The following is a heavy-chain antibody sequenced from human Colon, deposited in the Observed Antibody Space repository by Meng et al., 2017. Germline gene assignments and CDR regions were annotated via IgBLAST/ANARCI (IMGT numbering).Heavy chain of an antibody. CDR1: GFDFTSYA. V-gene: IGHV3-30*07. CDR3: ARINYAEDS. D-gene: IGHD4-17*01. J-gene: IGHJ4*02. CDR2: ISYDGSQK. Sequence: VESGGDVVQPGRALRLSCATSGFDFTSYAMHWVRQAPGKGLEWVAVISYDGSQKFYADSVKGRFTISRDNAKNTLYLQMNSLRVEDTAVYYCARINYAEDSWGQGTLVTASS.